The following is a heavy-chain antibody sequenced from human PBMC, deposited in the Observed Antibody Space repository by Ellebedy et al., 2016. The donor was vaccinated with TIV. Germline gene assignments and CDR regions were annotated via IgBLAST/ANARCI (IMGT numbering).Heavy chain of an antibody. J-gene: IGHJ4*02. CDR2: INPSGGST. V-gene: IGHV1-46*01. CDR3: ARGRRAVAITGFDY. Sequence: ASVKVSCKASGYTFTSYYMDWVRQAPGQGLEWMGIINPSGGSTSYAQKFQGRVTMTTDTSTSTAYMELRSLSSDDTAVYYCARGRRAVAITGFDYWGQGTLVTVSS. CDR1: GYTFTSYY. D-gene: IGHD3-22*01.